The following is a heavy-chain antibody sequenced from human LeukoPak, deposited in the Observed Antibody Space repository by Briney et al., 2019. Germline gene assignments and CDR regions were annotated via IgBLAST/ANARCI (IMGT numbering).Heavy chain of an antibody. V-gene: IGHV4-4*07. CDR2: IYTSGST. CDR3: ARTPFFGVVVTGAFDI. CDR1: GGSISSYY. D-gene: IGHD3-3*01. Sequence: SETLSLTCTVSGGSISSYYWSWIRQPAGKGLEWIGRIYTSGSTNYNPSLKSRVTMSLDTSKNQFSLKLSSVTAADTAVYYCARTPFFGVVVTGAFDIWGQGTMVTVSS. J-gene: IGHJ3*02.